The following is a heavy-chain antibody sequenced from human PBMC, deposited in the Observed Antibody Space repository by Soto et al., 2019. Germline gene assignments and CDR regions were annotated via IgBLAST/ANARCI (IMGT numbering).Heavy chain of an antibody. CDR1: GFTVSSYG. Sequence: QVQLVESGGGVVQPGRSLRLSCAASGFTVSSYGMHWVRQAPGKGLEWVAVISRDGGTKYYADSVKGRFTISRDHSRNTLLLEMNGLRGDDMAVCYGAGQGASGYWGPGTLVTVCS. V-gene: IGHV3-30*03. D-gene: IGHD3-10*01. J-gene: IGHJ4*02. CDR2: ISRDGGTK. CDR3: AGQGASGY.